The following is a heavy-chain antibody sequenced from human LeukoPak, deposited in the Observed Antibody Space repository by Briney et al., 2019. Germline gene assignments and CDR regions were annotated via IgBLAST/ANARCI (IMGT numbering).Heavy chain of an antibody. CDR1: GFTFNNAW. CDR3: TTEGDSSGYTPFDY. J-gene: IGHJ4*02. Sequence: PGGSLRLSCAASGFTFNNAWPSWVRQAPGKGLEWVGRIKSKVDGGTTQYAAPVKGRFSISRDDSKDTLYLKMNSLKTEDTAIYYCTTEGDSSGYTPFDYWGQGTLVTVSS. V-gene: IGHV3-15*01. CDR2: IKSKVDGGTT. D-gene: IGHD3-22*01.